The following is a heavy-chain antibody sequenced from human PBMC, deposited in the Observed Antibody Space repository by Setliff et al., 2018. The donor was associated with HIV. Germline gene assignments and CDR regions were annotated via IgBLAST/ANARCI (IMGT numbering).Heavy chain of an antibody. J-gene: IGHJ5*02. CDR2: INSASGGT. CDR3: ARGVVVVPAAIPSNWFDP. CDR1: GYTFTDNY. Sequence: ASVKVSCKASGYTFTDNYIHWVRQAPGQGLEWMGWINSASGGTNYAQNFQGRVTVTRDTSINTAYVELNSLKSDDTAVYYCARGVVVVPAAIPSNWFDPWGQGTLVTVSS. D-gene: IGHD2-2*02. V-gene: IGHV1-2*02.